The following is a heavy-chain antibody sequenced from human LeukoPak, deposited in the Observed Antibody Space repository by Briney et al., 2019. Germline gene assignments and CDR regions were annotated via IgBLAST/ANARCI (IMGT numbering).Heavy chain of an antibody. CDR2: INHSGST. CDR1: GGSFSGYY. J-gene: IGHJ4*02. D-gene: IGHD3-10*01. V-gene: IGHV4-34*01. CDR3: ARDLREWFGELVT. Sequence: SETLSLTCAVYGGSFSGYYWSWIRQPPGKGLEWIGEINHSGSTNYNPSLKSRVTISVDTSKNQFSLKLSSVTAADTAVYYCARDLREWFGELVTWGQGTLVTVSS.